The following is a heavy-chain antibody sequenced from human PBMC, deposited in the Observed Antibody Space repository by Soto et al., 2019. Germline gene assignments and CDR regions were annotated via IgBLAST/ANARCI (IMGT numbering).Heavy chain of an antibody. J-gene: IGHJ4*02. V-gene: IGHV3-30*18. CDR3: AKAGYYDSSGYYYFDY. D-gene: IGHD3-22*01. CDR1: GFTFSRYG. Sequence: PGGSLRLSCAASGFTFSRYGIHWVRQAPGKGLEWVAVISYDGSGKYYADSVKGRFTFSRDNSKNTLYLQMNSLRAEDTAVYYCAKAGYYDSSGYYYFDYWGQGTLVTVSS. CDR2: ISYDGSGK.